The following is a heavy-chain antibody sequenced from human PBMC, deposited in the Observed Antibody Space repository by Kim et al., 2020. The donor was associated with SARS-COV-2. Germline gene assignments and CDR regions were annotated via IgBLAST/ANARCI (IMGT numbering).Heavy chain of an antibody. V-gene: IGHV3-11*03. J-gene: IGHJ4*02. Sequence: AASVKGRFPISRDKAKNSLYLQMNSLGAEDTAVYYCARNYYYDSSGYPVDWGQGTLVTVSS. CDR3: ARNYYYDSSGYPVD. D-gene: IGHD3-22*01.